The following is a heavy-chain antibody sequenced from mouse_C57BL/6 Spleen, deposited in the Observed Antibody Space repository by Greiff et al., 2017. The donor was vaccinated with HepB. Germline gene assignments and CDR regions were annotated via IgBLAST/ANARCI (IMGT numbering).Heavy chain of an antibody. V-gene: IGHV1-42*01. J-gene: IGHJ2*01. CDR2: INPSTGGT. Sequence: EVQLQQSGPELVKPGASVKISCKASGYSFTGYYMNWVKQSPEKSLEWIGEINPSTGGTTYNQKFKAKATLTVDKSSSTAYMQLKSLTSEDSAVYYCARSPPFDYWGQGTTLTVSS. CDR3: ARSPPFDY. CDR1: GYSFTGYY.